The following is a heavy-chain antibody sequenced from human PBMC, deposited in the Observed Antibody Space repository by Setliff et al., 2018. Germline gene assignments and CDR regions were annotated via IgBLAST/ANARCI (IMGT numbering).Heavy chain of an antibody. CDR2: VYSTGST. Sequence: SETLSLTCNVSGASISCGSHYWSWIRQSAGEKPTWIGHVYSTGSTNYNPSFESRMSISVDKSNNQFSLKMTSVTAADTAMYYCVRDRYGRNSDGSGVYNWFDSWGQGILVTVSS. CDR3: VRDRYGRNSDGSGVYNWFDS. V-gene: IGHV4-61*09. J-gene: IGHJ5*01. D-gene: IGHD2-15*01. CDR1: GASISCGSHY.